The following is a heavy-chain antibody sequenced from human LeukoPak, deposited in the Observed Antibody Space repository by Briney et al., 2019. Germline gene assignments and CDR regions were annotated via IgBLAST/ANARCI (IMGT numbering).Heavy chain of an antibody. CDR1: GFTFSSYA. V-gene: IGHV3-7*01. CDR3: ARGVDSAIDW. J-gene: IGHJ4*02. D-gene: IGHD3-9*01. CDR2: INGDGRDK. Sequence: TGGSLRLSCAASGFTFSSYAMHWVRQSPGKGLEWVANINGDGRDKYYVGSVRGRFTISRDNADNALYLQMNSLRGDDTALYYCARGVDSAIDWWGQGTLVTVSS.